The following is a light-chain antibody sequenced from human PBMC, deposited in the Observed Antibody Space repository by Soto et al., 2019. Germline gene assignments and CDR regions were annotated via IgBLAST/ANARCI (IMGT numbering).Light chain of an antibody. J-gene: IGKJ1*01. CDR3: LQDYSFPWT. CDR2: AAS. CDR1: QGIRND. V-gene: IGKV1-6*01. Sequence: AIQMTQSPPSLSASLGDRVTITCRASQGIRNDLGWYQQKPGSAPRLLIYAASTLQSGVPSRFSGSGSGTDFTLTISSRQPEDFATYYCLQDYSFPWTFGQGTKVEIK.